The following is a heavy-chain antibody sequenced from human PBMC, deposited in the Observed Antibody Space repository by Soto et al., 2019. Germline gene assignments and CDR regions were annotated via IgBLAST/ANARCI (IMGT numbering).Heavy chain of an antibody. CDR1: GGSFSGYY. CDR3: ARGVGSFWSGRYYYYYGMDV. V-gene: IGHV4-34*01. D-gene: IGHD3-3*01. Sequence: SETLSLTCAVYGGSFSGYYLSWIRQPPGKGLEWIGEINHSGSTNYNPSLKSRVTISVDTSKNQFSLKLSSVTAADTAVYYCARGVGSFWSGRYYYYYGMDVWGQGTTVTV. J-gene: IGHJ6*02. CDR2: INHSGST.